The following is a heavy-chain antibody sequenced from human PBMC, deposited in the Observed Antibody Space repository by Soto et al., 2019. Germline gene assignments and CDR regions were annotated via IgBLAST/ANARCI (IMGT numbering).Heavy chain of an antibody. CDR3: ARERVVGATPDYFDY. J-gene: IGHJ4*02. CDR2: INPNSGGT. D-gene: IGHD1-26*01. CDR1: GYTFTGYY. Sequence: ASVKVSCKASGYTFTGYYMHWVRQAPGQGREWMGWINPNSGGTNYAQKFQGRVTMTRDTSISTAYMELSRLRSDDTAVYYCARERVVGATPDYFDYLGQGSRGTVS. V-gene: IGHV1-2*02.